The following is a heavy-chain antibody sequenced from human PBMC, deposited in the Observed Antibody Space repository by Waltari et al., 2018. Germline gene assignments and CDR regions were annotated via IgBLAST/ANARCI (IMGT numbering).Heavy chain of an antibody. Sequence: EVELVESGGGLVQPGGSLRLSCAAPGLTFSSSDMNWFRPAPGKGLEWISYISPNGDTVYYADSVRGRFTISRDNAKKSLFLQMNSLRAEDTAIYHCVGWVTYTSDWHGSLVPWGQGTLVTVSS. D-gene: IGHD6-19*01. J-gene: IGHJ5*02. CDR3: VGWVTYTSDWHGSLVP. CDR1: GLTFSSSD. V-gene: IGHV3-48*03. CDR2: ISPNGDTV.